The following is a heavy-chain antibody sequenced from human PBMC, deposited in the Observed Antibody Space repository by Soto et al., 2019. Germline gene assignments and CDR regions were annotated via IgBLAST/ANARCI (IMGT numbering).Heavy chain of an antibody. Sequence: ASVKVSCKASGYTFTSYDINWVRQATGQGLEWMGWMNPNSGNTGYAQKFQGRVTMTRNTSISTAYMELSSLRSEDTAVYYCARGGALRFLEWLFWFDPWGQGTLVTVSS. CDR1: GYTFTSYD. CDR2: MNPNSGNT. CDR3: ARGGALRFLEWLFWFDP. D-gene: IGHD3-3*01. V-gene: IGHV1-8*01. J-gene: IGHJ5*02.